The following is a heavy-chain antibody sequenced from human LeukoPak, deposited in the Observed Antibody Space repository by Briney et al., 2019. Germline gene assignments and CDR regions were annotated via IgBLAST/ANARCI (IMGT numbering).Heavy chain of an antibody. J-gene: IGHJ4*02. Sequence: PGGSLRLSCAASGFTFSNYWMHWVRQAPGKGLVWVSRINHDGSSTNYADSVKGRFTISRDNAKNTVYLQMNSLRAEDTAVYYCVRDWGYDSSGYWQKYFDTWGQGTLVTVSS. D-gene: IGHD3-22*01. CDR3: VRDWGYDSSGYWQKYFDT. CDR2: INHDGSST. V-gene: IGHV3-74*01. CDR1: GFTFSNYW.